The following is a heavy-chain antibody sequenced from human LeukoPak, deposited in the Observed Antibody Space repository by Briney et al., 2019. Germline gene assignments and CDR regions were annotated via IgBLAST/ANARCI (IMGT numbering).Heavy chain of an antibody. V-gene: IGHV1-69*04. CDR3: ARDKFDWNKRAGMDV. D-gene: IGHD1/OR15-1a*01. J-gene: IGHJ6*02. Sequence: SVKVYCKASGGTFTSDGITWVRQAPGQGLEWMGRIIPMLTTVNYAQKFQDRGTITADTSTNTVYMELSGLKSEDTALYYCARDKFDWNKRAGMDVWGQGTTVSVSS. CDR1: GGTFTSDG. CDR2: IIPMLTTV.